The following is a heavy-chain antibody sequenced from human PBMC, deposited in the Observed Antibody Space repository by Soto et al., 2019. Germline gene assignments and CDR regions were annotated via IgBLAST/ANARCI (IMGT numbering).Heavy chain of an antibody. V-gene: IGHV4-39*02. J-gene: IGHJ5*02. D-gene: IGHD4-17*01. Sequence: SETLSLTCTVSGGSISSSSYYWGWIRQPPGKGLEWIGSIYYSGSTYYNPSLKSRVTISVDTSKNQFSLKLSSVTAADTAVYYCARDLYANNWFDPWGQGTLVTVSS. CDR1: GGSISSSSYY. CDR3: ARDLYANNWFDP. CDR2: IYYSGST.